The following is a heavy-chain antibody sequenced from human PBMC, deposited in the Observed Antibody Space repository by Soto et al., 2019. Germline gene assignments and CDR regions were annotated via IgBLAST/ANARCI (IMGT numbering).Heavy chain of an antibody. J-gene: IGHJ6*02. D-gene: IGHD1-26*01. CDR1: GFTFSSYG. CDR3: AKEQDSGSYYYYCYGMDV. Sequence: GGSLRLSCAASGFTFSSYGMNWVHQAPGKGLEWVAVISYDGSNKYYADSVKGRFTISRDNSKNTLYLQMNSLRAEDTAVYYCAKEQDSGSYYYYCYGMDVWGQGTTVTSP. CDR2: ISYDGSNK. V-gene: IGHV3-30*18.